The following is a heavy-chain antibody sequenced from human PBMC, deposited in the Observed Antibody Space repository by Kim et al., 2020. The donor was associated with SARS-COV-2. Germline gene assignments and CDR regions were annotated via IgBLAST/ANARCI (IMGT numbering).Heavy chain of an antibody. V-gene: IGHV4-39*01. CDR1: GGSISSSSYY. CDR3: ARQKAASITIFGVVMMGYYFDD. CDR2: IYYSGST. J-gene: IGHJ4*02. Sequence: SETLSLTCTVSGGSISSSSYYWGWIRQPPGKGLEWIGSIYYSGSTYYNPSPKSRVTISVDTSKNQFSLKLSAVTAADTAVYYCARQKAASITIFGVVMMGYYFDDWGQGTLVTVSS. D-gene: IGHD3-3*01.